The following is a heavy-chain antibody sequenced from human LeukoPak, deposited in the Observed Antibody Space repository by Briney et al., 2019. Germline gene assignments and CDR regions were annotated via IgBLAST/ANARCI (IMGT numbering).Heavy chain of an antibody. J-gene: IGHJ6*02. CDR1: GGTFSSYA. CDR3: ASSALRKYCSSTSCYTDYYYYGMDV. D-gene: IGHD2-2*02. Sequence: EASVKVSCKASGGTFSSYAISWVRQAPGQGLEWMGRIIPILGIANYAQKFQGRVTITADKSTSTAYMELSSLRSEDTAVYYCASSALRKYCSSTSCYTDYYYYGMDVWGQGTTVTASS. CDR2: IIPILGIA. V-gene: IGHV1-69*04.